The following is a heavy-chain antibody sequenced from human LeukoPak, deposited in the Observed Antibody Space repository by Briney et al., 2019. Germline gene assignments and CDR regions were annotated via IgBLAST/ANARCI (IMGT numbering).Heavy chain of an antibody. CDR1: GFTFSSYW. CDR3: AKDQKSKSSSSNYYYYYMDV. D-gene: IGHD6-6*01. CDR2: IKQDGSEK. V-gene: IGHV3-7*01. Sequence: PGGSLRLSCAASGFTFSSYWMSWVRQAPGKGLEWVANIKQDGSEKYYVDSVKGRFTISRDNAKNSLYLQMNSLRAEDTAVYYCAKDQKSKSSSSNYYYYYMDVWGKGTTVTVPS. J-gene: IGHJ6*03.